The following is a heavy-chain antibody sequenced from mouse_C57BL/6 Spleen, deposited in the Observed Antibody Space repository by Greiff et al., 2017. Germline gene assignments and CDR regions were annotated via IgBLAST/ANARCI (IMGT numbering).Heavy chain of an antibody. V-gene: IGHV5-16*01. J-gene: IGHJ4*01. CDR3: ARAGSSYNYAMDY. Sequence: EVQVVESEGGLVQPGSSMKLSCTASGFTFSDYYMAWVRQVPEKGLEWVANINYDGSSTYYLDSLKSRFIISRDNAKNILYLQMSSLKSEDTATYYCARAGSSYNYAMDYWGQGTSVTVSS. D-gene: IGHD1-1*01. CDR1: GFTFSDYY. CDR2: INYDGSST.